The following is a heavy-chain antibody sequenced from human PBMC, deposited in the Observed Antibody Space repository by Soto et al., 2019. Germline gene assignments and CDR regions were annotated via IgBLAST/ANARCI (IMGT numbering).Heavy chain of an antibody. V-gene: IGHV4-30-4*01. CDR1: GGSISSGDYY. J-gene: IGHJ3*02. CDR2: IYYSGST. D-gene: IGHD3-3*01. CDR3: ASVLEWSTSGAFDI. Sequence: SETLSLTCTVSGGSISSGDYYWSWIRQPPGKGLEWTGYIYYSGSTYYNPSLKSRVTISVDTSKNQFSLKLSSVTAADTAVYYCASVLEWSTSGAFDIWGQGTMVTVSS.